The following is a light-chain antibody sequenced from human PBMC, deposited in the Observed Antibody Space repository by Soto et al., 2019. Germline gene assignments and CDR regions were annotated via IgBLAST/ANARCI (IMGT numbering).Light chain of an antibody. CDR1: SSNIGNNC. Sequence: QSALTQPPSVSAAPGQKVTISCSGSSSNIGNNCVSWYQQLPGTAPKLLIYDNNKRPSGIPDRFSGSKSGTSATLGITGLQTGDEADYYCGTWDSSLSAFVFGTGTKVTVL. V-gene: IGLV1-51*01. CDR2: DNN. J-gene: IGLJ1*01. CDR3: GTWDSSLSAFV.